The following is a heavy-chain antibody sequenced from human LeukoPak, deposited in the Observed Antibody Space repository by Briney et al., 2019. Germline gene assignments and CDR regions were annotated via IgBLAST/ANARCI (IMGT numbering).Heavy chain of an antibody. CDR1: GFSLGFHW. Sequence: PGGSLRLSSAATGFSLGFHWMAWVRQAPGKGLEWVASIKEDGSERNYVDFVKGRFTISRDLGKNSLYLQMSGLRDEDTAVYYCARDRVGTPVMPRAGVFDYWGQGTLVSV. CDR3: ARDRVGTPVMPRAGVFDY. D-gene: IGHD1-26*01. V-gene: IGHV3-7*01. J-gene: IGHJ4*02. CDR2: IKEDGSER.